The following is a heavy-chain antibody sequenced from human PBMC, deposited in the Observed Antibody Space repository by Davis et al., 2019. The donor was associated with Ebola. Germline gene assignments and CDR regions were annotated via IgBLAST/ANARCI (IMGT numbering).Heavy chain of an antibody. CDR3: ARDGPGYCTNGVCYGAGYYFDY. CDR1: GFTFSSFW. J-gene: IGHJ4*02. CDR2: TNIDESST. V-gene: IGHV3-74*01. D-gene: IGHD2-8*01. Sequence: HTGGSLRLSCAASGFTFSSFWMHWVRQAPGQGLVWVSRTNIDESSTDYADSVKGRFTISRDNAKGTLYLQMNSLRAEDTAVYYCARDGPGYCTNGVCYGAGYYFDYWGQGTLVTVSS.